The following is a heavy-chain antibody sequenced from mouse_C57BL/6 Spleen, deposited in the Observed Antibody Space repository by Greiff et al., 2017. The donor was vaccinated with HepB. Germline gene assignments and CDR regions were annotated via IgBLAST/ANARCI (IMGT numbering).Heavy chain of an antibody. Sequence: EVHLVESEGGLVQPGSSMKLSCTASGFSFSDYYMAWVRQVPEKGLEWVANINYDGSSTYYLDSLKSRFIISRDNAKNILYLQMSSLKSEDTATYYCAREYYDYHWYFDVWGTGTTVTVSS. J-gene: IGHJ1*03. CDR3: AREYYDYHWYFDV. CDR2: INYDGSST. V-gene: IGHV5-16*01. D-gene: IGHD2-4*01. CDR1: GFSFSDYY.